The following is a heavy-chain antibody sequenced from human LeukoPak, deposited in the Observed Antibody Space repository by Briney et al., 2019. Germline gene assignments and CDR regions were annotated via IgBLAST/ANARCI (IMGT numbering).Heavy chain of an antibody. Sequence: SETLSLTCTVSGGSISSYYWSWIRQPPGKGLEWIGYIYYSGSTNYNPSLKSRVTISVDTSKNQFSLKLSSVTAADTAVYYCARETPPPFEYSGYDPAGDAFDIWGQGTMVTVSS. D-gene: IGHD5-12*01. CDR2: IYYSGST. J-gene: IGHJ3*02. CDR3: ARETPPPFEYSGYDPAGDAFDI. V-gene: IGHV4-59*01. CDR1: GGSISSYY.